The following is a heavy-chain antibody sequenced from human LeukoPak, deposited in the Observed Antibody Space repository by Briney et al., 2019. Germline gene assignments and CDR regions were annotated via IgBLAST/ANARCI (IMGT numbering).Heavy chain of an antibody. CDR1: GFTFSSYW. CDR2: IKHNGDEL. D-gene: IGHD3-16*01. CDR3: ARELRTFDS. J-gene: IGHJ4*02. V-gene: IGHV3-7*01. Sequence: GGSLRLSCAASGFTFSSYWMTWVRQAPGKGLEWVANIKHNGDELNYVDSVEDRFTTSRDNANNSLYLHMTSLRAEDTAVYYCARELRTFDSWGQGTLVTVSS.